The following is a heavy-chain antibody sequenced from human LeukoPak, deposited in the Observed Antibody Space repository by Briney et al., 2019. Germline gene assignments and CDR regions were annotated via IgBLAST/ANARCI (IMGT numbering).Heavy chain of an antibody. Sequence: SETLSLTCAVYGGSFSGYYWSWLRQPPGKGLEWIGEINHSGSTNYNPSLRSGVTISVDTSKNQFSLKLSSVTAADTAVYYCARQYRDIGYSSSWHYYYYYMDVWGKGTTVTISS. CDR3: ARQYRDIGYSSSWHYYYYYMDV. D-gene: IGHD6-13*01. J-gene: IGHJ6*03. V-gene: IGHV4-34*01. CDR2: INHSGST. CDR1: GGSFSGYY.